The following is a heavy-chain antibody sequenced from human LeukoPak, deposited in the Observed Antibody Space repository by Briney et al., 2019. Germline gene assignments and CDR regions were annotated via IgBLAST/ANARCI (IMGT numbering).Heavy chain of an antibody. Sequence: PSETLSLTCSVSGYSISSGYYWGWIRQPPGKGLEWIGSVFHSGITYYKPSLKSRVTILVDTSKNQFSLKLTSVTAADTAVYYCARLSTVTTSFDYWGQGTLVTVSS. J-gene: IGHJ4*02. D-gene: IGHD4-11*01. CDR3: ARLSTVTTSFDY. CDR1: GYSISSGYY. V-gene: IGHV4-38-2*02. CDR2: VFHSGIT.